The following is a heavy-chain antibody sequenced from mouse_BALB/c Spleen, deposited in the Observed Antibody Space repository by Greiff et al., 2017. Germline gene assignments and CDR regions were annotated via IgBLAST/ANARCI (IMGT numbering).Heavy chain of an antibody. CDR1: GYTFTSYL. V-gene: IGHV1-4*01. D-gene: IGHD1-1*01. CDR3: ARSYGGAIDY. CDR2: INPSTGYT. J-gene: IGHJ4*01. Sequence: VQLQQSGAELAKPGASVKMSCKASGYTFTSYLMSWVKQRPGQGLEWIGYINPSTGYTEYNQKFKDKATLTADKSSSTAYMQLSSLTSEDYAFYYCARSYGGAIDYWGQGTSVTVSA.